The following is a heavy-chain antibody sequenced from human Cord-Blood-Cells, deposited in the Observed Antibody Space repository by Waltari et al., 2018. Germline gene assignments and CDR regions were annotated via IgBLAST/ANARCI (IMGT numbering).Heavy chain of an antibody. CDR2: ISGSGGST. CDR3: AKGGKGYYSNLNY. Sequence: EVQLLESGGGLVQPGGSLRLSCAASGFTFSRYAMRWVRQAPGKGLEWVSAISGSGGSTYYADSVKGRFTISRDNSKNTLYLQMNSLRAEDTAVYYCAKGGKGYYSNLNYWGQGTLVTVSS. V-gene: IGHV3-23*01. D-gene: IGHD4-4*01. J-gene: IGHJ4*02. CDR1: GFTFSRYA.